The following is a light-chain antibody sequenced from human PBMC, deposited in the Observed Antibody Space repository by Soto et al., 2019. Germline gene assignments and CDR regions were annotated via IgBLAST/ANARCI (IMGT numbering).Light chain of an antibody. CDR3: LHYSNWPLLA. Sequence: EIEMTQSPATLSVSPGERATLSCRASQSVSSNLAWYQQKPGQAPRLLIYGASTRASGIPARFSGSGSATEFTLTISSLQSEDFAVYYCLHYSNWPLLAFGGGTKVEIK. CDR1: QSVSSN. J-gene: IGKJ4*01. V-gene: IGKV3-15*01. CDR2: GAS.